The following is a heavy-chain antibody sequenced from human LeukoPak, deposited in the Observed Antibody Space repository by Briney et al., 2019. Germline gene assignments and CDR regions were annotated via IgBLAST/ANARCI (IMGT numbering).Heavy chain of an antibody. CDR1: PSIFNHAW. Sequence: GGSLRRSCAASPSIFNHAWMTWVRQAPGKGLEWVGRIRSEPSGGTADYAESLKGRFTISRDDSKDTLYLQMNSLETEDTGIYYCAREKRMTDSYYYMDVWGIGTTVTVSS. D-gene: IGHD1-26*01. J-gene: IGHJ6*03. V-gene: IGHV3-15*01. CDR2: IRSEPSGGTA. CDR3: AREKRMTDSYYYMDV.